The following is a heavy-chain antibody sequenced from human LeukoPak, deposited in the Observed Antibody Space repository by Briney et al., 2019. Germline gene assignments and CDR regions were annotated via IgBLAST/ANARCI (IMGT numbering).Heavy chain of an antibody. D-gene: IGHD3-10*01. J-gene: IGHJ4*02. V-gene: IGHV3-30*18. CDR2: ISYDGRNK. CDR1: GFTFSNYG. Sequence: TGGSLRLSCAASGFTFSNYGMHWVRQAPGKGLEWVAVISYDGRNKYYADSVKGRFTISRDNSKSTLYLQMNSLRAEDTAVYYCAKGPRVRGVIDWGQGTLVTVSS. CDR3: AKGPRVRGVID.